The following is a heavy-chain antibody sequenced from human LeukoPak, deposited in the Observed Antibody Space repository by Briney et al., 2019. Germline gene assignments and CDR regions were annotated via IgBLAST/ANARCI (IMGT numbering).Heavy chain of an antibody. CDR1: GGSISSSSYY. V-gene: IGHV4-61*05. CDR2: IYYSGST. CDR3: ARVGSSSWYGYYYYYMDV. Sequence: SETLSLTCTVSGGSISSSSYYWGWIRQPPGKGLEWIGYIYYSGSTNYNPSLKRRVTISVDTSKNQFSLKLSSVTAADTAVYYCARVGSSSWYGYYYYYMDVWGKGTTVTISS. J-gene: IGHJ6*03. D-gene: IGHD6-13*01.